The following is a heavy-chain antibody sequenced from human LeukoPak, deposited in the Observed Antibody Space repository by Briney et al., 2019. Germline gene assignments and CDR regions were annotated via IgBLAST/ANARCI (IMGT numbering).Heavy chain of an antibody. J-gene: IGHJ4*02. CDR2: IKRDESVN. D-gene: IGHD3-16*01. V-gene: IGHV3-7*01. Sequence: WVANIKRDESVNYFAASVRGRFTISRDNAKNSLYLQMNSLRAEDTAVYYCTTDVGGGYFDYWGQGTLVTVSS. CDR3: TTDVGGGYFDY.